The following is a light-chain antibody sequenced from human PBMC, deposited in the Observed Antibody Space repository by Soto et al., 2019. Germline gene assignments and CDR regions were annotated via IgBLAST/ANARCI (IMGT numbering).Light chain of an antibody. CDR2: GAS. J-gene: IGKJ5*01. V-gene: IGKV3-20*01. CDR1: QSVSNNY. Sequence: EIVLTQSPGTLSLSPGERATLSCRASQSVSNNYLAWYQQKPGQAPRLLIYGASNRATGIPARFSGSGSGTDFTLTISGLEPEDFSVFYCQQYGTSEIIFGQGTRLEI. CDR3: QQYGTSEII.